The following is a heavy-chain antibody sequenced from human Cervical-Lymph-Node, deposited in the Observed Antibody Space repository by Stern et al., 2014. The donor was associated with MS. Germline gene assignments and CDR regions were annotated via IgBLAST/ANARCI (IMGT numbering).Heavy chain of an antibody. J-gene: IGHJ4*02. CDR1: GFTFKDYS. V-gene: IGHV3-48*02. Sequence: EVQLVESGGGLVHPGGSRRLSCAASGFTFKDYSMNWVRQTPGKGLEWISYISSIGNNIHYADSVTGRFTISRDNSNNLLFLEMHSLRDDDTGVYYCARELGGLRSFNDWGQGTLVTVSS. D-gene: IGHD2-21*02. CDR3: ARELGGLRSFND. CDR2: ISSIGNNI.